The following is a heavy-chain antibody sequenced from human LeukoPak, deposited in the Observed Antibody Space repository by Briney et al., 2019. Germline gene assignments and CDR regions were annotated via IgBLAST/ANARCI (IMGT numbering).Heavy chain of an antibody. Sequence: PGRSLRLSCAASGFTFSSYAMHWVRQAPGKGLEWVAVISYDGSNKYYADSVKGRFTLSRDNSKNTLYLQMNSLRAEDTAVYYCARDFMDCSGGSCCSCAFDIWGQGTMVTVSS. D-gene: IGHD2-15*01. CDR2: ISYDGSNK. V-gene: IGHV3-30-3*01. CDR1: GFTFSSYA. CDR3: ARDFMDCSGGSCCSCAFDI. J-gene: IGHJ3*02.